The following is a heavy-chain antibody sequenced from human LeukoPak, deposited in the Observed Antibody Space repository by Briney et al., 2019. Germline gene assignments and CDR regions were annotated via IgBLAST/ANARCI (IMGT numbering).Heavy chain of an antibody. V-gene: IGHV4-39*07. Sequence: SVTLSLTCTVSVGSINIRNYYWRWIRQPPGKGLECIGRVYYSGNTYYNPSLKSRVTISVDTSKNQFSLKLRYVTAADTAVYYCARVTGYMVEDFFDYWGQGTLVTVS. CDR1: VGSINIRNYY. D-gene: IGHD3-9*01. CDR2: VYYSGNT. CDR3: ARVTGYMVEDFFDY. J-gene: IGHJ4*02.